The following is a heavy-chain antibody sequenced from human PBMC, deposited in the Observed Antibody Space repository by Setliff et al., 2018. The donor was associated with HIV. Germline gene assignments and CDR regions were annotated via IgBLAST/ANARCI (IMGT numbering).Heavy chain of an antibody. CDR3: ARGDYRRFAH. D-gene: IGHD4-4*01. J-gene: IGHJ5*02. CDR1: GYTFTSYY. Sequence: EASVKVSCKASGYTFTSYYMHWVRQVTGQGLEWMGWMNPNSGNTGYAQKFQGRVTITRNTSISTAYMELSSLRSEDTAVYYCARGDYRRFAHWGQGTLVTVSS. V-gene: IGHV1-8*03. CDR2: MNPNSGNT.